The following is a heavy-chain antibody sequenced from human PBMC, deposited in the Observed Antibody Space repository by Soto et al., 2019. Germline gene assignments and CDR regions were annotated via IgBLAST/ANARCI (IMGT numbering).Heavy chain of an antibody. Sequence: GGSLRLSCAASGLTFSGSARHWVRQASGKGLEWVGRIRSKANSYATAYAASVKGRFTISRDDSKNTAYLQMNSLKTEDTAVYYCTRPLGGYSYGNYYYYMDVWGKGTTVTVSS. V-gene: IGHV3-73*01. J-gene: IGHJ6*03. CDR2: IRSKANSYAT. CDR3: TRPLGGYSYGNYYYYMDV. D-gene: IGHD5-18*01. CDR1: GLTFSGSA.